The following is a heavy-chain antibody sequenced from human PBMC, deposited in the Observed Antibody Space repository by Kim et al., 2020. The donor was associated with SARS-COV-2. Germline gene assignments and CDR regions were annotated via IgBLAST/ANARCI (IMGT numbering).Heavy chain of an antibody. Sequence: GGSLRLSCVASGFTFSSYAMNWVRQAPGKGLEWISVISGSGSGDTIYYADSVKGRFSVSRDDSKNTLYLEMNSLRAEDTAVYYCAKDLRLWFGELRHSEFDAWGQGTKVSVSS. J-gene: IGHJ4*02. CDR1: GFTFSSYA. CDR2: ISGSGSGDTI. D-gene: IGHD3-10*01. CDR3: AKDLRLWFGELRHSEFDA. V-gene: IGHV3-23*01.